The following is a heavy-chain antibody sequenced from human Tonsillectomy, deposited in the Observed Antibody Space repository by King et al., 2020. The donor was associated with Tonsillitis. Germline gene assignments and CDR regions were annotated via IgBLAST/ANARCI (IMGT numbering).Heavy chain of an antibody. CDR3: VRTLGKGRDY. CDR2: ISSNSSYI. V-gene: IGHV3-21*01. J-gene: IGHJ4*02. CDR1: GFTFSSYS. Sequence: QLVQSGGGLVKPGGSLRLSCAASGFTFSSYSMNWVRQAPGKGLEWVSSISSNSSYIDYADSVKGRFTISRDNAKNTFNLQMNSLRAEDTAVYYCVRTLGKGRDYWGQGTLVTVSS. D-gene: IGHD7-27*01.